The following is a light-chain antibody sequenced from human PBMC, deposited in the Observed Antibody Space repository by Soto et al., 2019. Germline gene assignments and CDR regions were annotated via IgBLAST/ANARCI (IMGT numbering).Light chain of an antibody. J-gene: IGLJ2*01. CDR2: DVS. CDR1: SSDVGGYNY. CDR3: SSYTSSSTRV. V-gene: IGLV2-14*03. Sequence: QSALTQPASVSGSPGQSITISCTGTSSDVGGYNYVSWYQDHPGKAPKLMIYDVSNRTSVVSNRFSVSKSGNTASLTISGLQAEDEADYYFSSYTSSSTRVFGGGTKLTVL.